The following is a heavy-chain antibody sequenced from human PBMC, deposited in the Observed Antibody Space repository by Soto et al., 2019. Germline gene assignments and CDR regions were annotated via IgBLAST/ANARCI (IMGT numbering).Heavy chain of an antibody. J-gene: IGHJ4*02. D-gene: IGHD4-4*01. CDR3: AREGINNYNEYYFDS. Sequence: GGSLRLSCAASGFTFSTYSMNWVRQAPGKGLEWVSSISGSGNYTHYADFLRGRFTISRDSAKTSLYLQMNSLRAEDTAVYYCAREGINNYNEYYFDSWGQGTVVTVS. V-gene: IGHV3-21*01. CDR1: GFTFSTYS. CDR2: ISGSGNYT.